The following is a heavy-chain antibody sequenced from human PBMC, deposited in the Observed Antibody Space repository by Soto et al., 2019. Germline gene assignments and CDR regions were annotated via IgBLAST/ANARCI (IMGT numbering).Heavy chain of an antibody. CDR1: GFTFRSYW. V-gene: IGHV3-74*01. CDR3: ARYPAGNSRHTYYMYV. Sequence: GGSLRLSCAASGFTFRSYWMHWVRQGPGQGLVWVSRINTDGGSATYADSVKGRFTVSRDNAKNTLYLQMNSLRAEDTAVYYCARYPAGNSRHTYYMYVWGQGNTVTVSS. CDR2: INTDGGSA. D-gene: IGHD5-18*01. J-gene: IGHJ6*03.